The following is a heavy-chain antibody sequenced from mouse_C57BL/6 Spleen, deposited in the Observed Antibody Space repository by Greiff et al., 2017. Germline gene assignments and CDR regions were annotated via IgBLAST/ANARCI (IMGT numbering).Heavy chain of an antibody. J-gene: IGHJ2*01. Sequence: EVKLMESGGGLVKPGGSLKLSCAASGFTFSDYGMHWVRQAPEKGLEWVAYISSGSSTIYYADTVKGRFTISRDNAKNTLFLQMTSLRSEDTAMYYCARGGLRRSPYFDYWGQGTTLTVSS. CDR1: GFTFSDYG. D-gene: IGHD2-4*01. CDR3: ARGGLRRSPYFDY. V-gene: IGHV5-17*01. CDR2: ISSGSSTI.